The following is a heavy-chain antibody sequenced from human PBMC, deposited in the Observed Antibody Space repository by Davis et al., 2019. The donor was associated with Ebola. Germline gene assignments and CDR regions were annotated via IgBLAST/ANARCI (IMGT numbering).Heavy chain of an antibody. D-gene: IGHD2-21*02. V-gene: IGHV3-21*01. CDR2: ISSSSNYL. CDR3: VRDPALVVTGGGWFFGL. CDR1: GFTFSSNS. Sequence: GESLKISCAASGFTFSSNSMNWVRQAPGKGLEWVSFISSSSNYLHYADSVKGRFTVSRDNAKNSLYLQMNSLRAEDTAVYYCVRDPALVVTGGGWFFGLWGRGTLVTVSS. J-gene: IGHJ2*01.